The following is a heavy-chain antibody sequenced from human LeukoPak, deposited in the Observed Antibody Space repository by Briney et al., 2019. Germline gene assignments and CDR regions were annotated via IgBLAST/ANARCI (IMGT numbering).Heavy chain of an antibody. D-gene: IGHD2-8*01. CDR1: GFTFSSYA. Sequence: PGGSLRLYCAASGFTFSSYAMSWLRQAPGKGLEWVSAISGSGGSTYYADSVKGRFTISRDNSKNTLYLQMNSLRAEDTAVYYCATLRLGYCTNGVCYGRWFDPWGQGTLVTVSS. J-gene: IGHJ5*02. V-gene: IGHV3-23*01. CDR3: ATLRLGYCTNGVCYGRWFDP. CDR2: ISGSGGST.